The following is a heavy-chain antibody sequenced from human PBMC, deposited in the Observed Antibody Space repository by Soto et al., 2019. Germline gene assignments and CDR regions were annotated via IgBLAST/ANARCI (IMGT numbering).Heavy chain of an antibody. CDR2: IKQDGSEE. V-gene: IGHV3-7*03. CDR3: ASRPSDRNYYGVFDY. D-gene: IGHD3-3*01. Sequence: EVQLVESGGGLVQPGGSLRLSCTASGFTFSSHWMTWVRQAPGKALEWVANIKQDGSEEYYVDSVKGRFTSSRDNAKNSLFLQMNSLRAEDTAVYYCASRPSDRNYYGVFDYWGQGTLVTVSS. J-gene: IGHJ4*02. CDR1: GFTFSSHW.